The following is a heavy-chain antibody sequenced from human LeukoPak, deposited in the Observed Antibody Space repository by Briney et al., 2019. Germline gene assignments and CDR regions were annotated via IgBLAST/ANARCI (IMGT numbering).Heavy chain of an antibody. Sequence: GGSLRLSCAASGFAFSNFAMSWVRQAPGKGLEWVSAMSGSGYYTYYVESVKGQFTISRDNSKNTLYLHMNSLRADDTAVYYCAKMEGQRLYDYCMDVWGRGTTVTVSS. J-gene: IGHJ6*03. CDR2: MSGSGYYT. CDR1: GFAFSNFA. V-gene: IGHV3-23*01. CDR3: AKMEGQRLYDYCMDV. D-gene: IGHD3-3*01.